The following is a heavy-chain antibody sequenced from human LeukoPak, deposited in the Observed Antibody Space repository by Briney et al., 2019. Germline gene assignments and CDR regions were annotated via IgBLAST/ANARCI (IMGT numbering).Heavy chain of an antibody. D-gene: IGHD2-21*02. CDR2: IYYSGST. V-gene: IGHV4-59*01. CDR3: ARGDRGGDPSDY. J-gene: IGHJ4*02. CDR1: GGSISSYY. Sequence: SETLSLTCTASGGSISSYYWSWIRQPPGKGLEWIGYIYYSGSTNYNPSLKSRVTISVDTSKNQFSLKLSSVTAADTAVYYCARGDRGGDPSDYWGQGTLVTVSS.